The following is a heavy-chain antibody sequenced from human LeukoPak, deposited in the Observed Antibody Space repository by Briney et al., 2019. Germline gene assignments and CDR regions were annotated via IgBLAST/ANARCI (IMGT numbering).Heavy chain of an antibody. Sequence: GGSLRLSCTASGFTFGGYAMSWVRQAPGKGLEGLSAISAGSEDTYYADSVKGWFTISRDNSKTTLYLQMNSLRAEDTAVYYCARTIAQYSNSWLYFYYGLDVWGQGTTVTVSS. J-gene: IGHJ6*02. V-gene: IGHV3-23*01. D-gene: IGHD6-13*01. CDR3: ARTIAQYSNSWLYFYYGLDV. CDR1: GFTFGGYA. CDR2: ISAGSEDT.